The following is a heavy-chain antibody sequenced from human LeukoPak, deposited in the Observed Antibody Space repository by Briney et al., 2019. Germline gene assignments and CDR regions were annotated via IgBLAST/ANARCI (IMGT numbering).Heavy chain of an antibody. CDR2: IYHSGST. J-gene: IGHJ6*02. Sequence: SETLSLTCAASGDSISSGGYSWSWIRQPPGKGLEWIGYIYHSGSTYYNPSLKSRVTILVDRSKNQFSLKLSSVTAADTAVYYCARESRYCSGGSCYSGMDVWGQGTTVTVSS. CDR1: GDSISSGGYS. V-gene: IGHV4-30-2*01. D-gene: IGHD2-15*01. CDR3: ARESRYCSGGSCYSGMDV.